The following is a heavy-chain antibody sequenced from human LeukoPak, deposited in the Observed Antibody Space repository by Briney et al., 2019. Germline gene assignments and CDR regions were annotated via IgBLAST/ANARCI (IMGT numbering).Heavy chain of an antibody. CDR1: GGSISSIMW. Sequence: PSETLSLTCTVPGGSISSIMWWSGVRQPPGKGREGFGEIYHSGTTNYNPSLKSRVTISVDKSNNQSSLKLSSLTAAVTAVYYCARSIAVAGLFDYWGQGTLVTVSS. D-gene: IGHD6-19*01. V-gene: IGHV4-4*02. CDR2: IYHSGTT. J-gene: IGHJ4*02. CDR3: ARSIAVAGLFDY.